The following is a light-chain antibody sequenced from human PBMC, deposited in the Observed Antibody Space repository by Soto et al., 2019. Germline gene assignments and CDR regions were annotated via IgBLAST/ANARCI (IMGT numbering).Light chain of an antibody. V-gene: IGKV1-5*01. Sequence: DTQMTQSPSTLSASVGDRVTITCRASQSISSWLAWYQQKPGKAPKLLIYDASSLESGVPSRFSGSGSGTEFTLTISSLQPDDFATYYCQQYNSYSPGYTFGQGTKLEIK. J-gene: IGKJ2*01. CDR3: QQYNSYSPGYT. CDR2: DAS. CDR1: QSISSW.